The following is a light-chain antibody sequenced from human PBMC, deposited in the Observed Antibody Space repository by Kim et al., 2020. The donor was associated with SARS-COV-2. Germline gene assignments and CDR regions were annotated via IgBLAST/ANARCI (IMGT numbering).Light chain of an antibody. CDR3: QDTSKWPLT. CDR2: DAS. Sequence: LAPGERATLSCRASQSVGSYLAWYQQKPGQAPRLLIYDASNRATGIPARFSGSGSGTDFTLTISSLEPEDFAVYYCQDTSKWPLTFGGGTKVDIK. J-gene: IGKJ4*01. CDR1: QSVGSY. V-gene: IGKV3-11*01.